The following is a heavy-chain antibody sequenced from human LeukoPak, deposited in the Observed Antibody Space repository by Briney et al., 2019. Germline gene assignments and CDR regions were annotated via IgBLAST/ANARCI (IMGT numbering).Heavy chain of an antibody. J-gene: IGHJ5*02. Sequence: SETLSLTCAVSGGSISSTNWWSWVRQPPGKGLEWIGEIYHSGSTNYNPSLKSRVTISVDKSKNEFFLKLTSVTAADTAVYFCARGGSGSYVVDPWGQGTLVIVSS. D-gene: IGHD3-10*01. CDR3: ARGGSGSYVVDP. CDR2: IYHSGST. CDR1: GGSISSTNW. V-gene: IGHV4-4*02.